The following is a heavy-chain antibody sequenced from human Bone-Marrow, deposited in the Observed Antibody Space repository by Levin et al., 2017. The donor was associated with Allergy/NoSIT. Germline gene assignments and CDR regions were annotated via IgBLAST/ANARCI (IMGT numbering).Heavy chain of an antibody. D-gene: IGHD4-17*01. J-gene: IGHJ6*02. CDR1: GFSLTTPGMC. CDR3: ARIRPFYADSSYHYVVDV. V-gene: IGHV2-70*01. CDR2: IDWSDDK. Sequence: SGPTLVKPTQTLTLTCTFSGFSLTTPGMCVSWIRQPPGKALEWLALIDWSDDKFYSTSLRTRLTISKDTSRNQVVLTMTNMAPVDTATYYCARIRPFYADSSYHYVVDVWGQGTTVTVSS.